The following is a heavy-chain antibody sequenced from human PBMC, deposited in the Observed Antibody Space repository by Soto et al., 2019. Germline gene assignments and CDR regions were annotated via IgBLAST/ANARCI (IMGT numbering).Heavy chain of an antibody. J-gene: IGHJ4*02. CDR3: ARSRHIVVVTAITPYYFDY. V-gene: IGHV1-18*01. CDR2: ISAYNGNT. Sequence: GASVKVSCKASGYTFTSYGISWVRQAPGQGLEWMGWISAYNGNTNYAQKFQGRVTITADESTSTAYMELSSLRSEDTAVYYCARSRHIVVVTAITPYYFDYWGQGTLVTVSS. CDR1: GYTFTSYG. D-gene: IGHD2-21*02.